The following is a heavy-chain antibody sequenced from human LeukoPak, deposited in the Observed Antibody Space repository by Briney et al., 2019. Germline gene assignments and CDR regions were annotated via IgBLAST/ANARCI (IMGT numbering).Heavy chain of an antibody. CDR2: MSSDGNAM. CDR1: GFTFTAYL. J-gene: IGHJ4*02. CDR3: VRESEYYSDHRASFDY. V-gene: IGHV3-30-3*01. D-gene: IGHD3-22*01. Sequence: GGSLRLSCAASGFTFTAYLIHWVRQAPGKGLEWVAVMSSDGNAMFYADSVKGRFTISRDNSKNTLYLQMNSLRAEDTAVYYCVRESEYYSDHRASFDYWGQGTLVTVSS.